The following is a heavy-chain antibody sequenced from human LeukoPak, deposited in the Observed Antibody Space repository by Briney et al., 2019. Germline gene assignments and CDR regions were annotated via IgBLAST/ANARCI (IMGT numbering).Heavy chain of an antibody. J-gene: IGHJ6*03. CDR2: LKQDGSEK. D-gene: IGHD6-19*01. Sequence: GGSLTLSCAASGFTFSSYWMSWVRQAPGKGLEWVANLKQDGSEKYYVDSVKGRFTISRDNAKSSLYLQVNSLTAEDTAVYYCVRDNSGWYRPALGRETAYYYYYYMDVWGKGTTVTVSS. CDR3: VRDNSGWYRPALGRETAYYYYYYMDV. CDR1: GFTFSSYW. V-gene: IGHV3-7*01.